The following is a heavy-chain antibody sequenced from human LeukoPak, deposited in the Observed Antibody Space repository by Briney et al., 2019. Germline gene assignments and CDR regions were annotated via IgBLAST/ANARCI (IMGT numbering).Heavy chain of an antibody. CDR3: AREGVSYDILTGYHARYYYYYMDV. J-gene: IGHJ6*03. CDR1: GFTVSSNY. Sequence: GGSLRLSCAASGFTVSSNYMSWVRQAPGKGLEWVSVIYSGGSTYYADSVKGRFTISRDNSKNTLYLQMNSLRAEDTAVYYCAREGVSYDILTGYHARYYYYYMDVWGKGTTVTVSS. D-gene: IGHD3-9*01. CDR2: IYSGGST. V-gene: IGHV3-66*01.